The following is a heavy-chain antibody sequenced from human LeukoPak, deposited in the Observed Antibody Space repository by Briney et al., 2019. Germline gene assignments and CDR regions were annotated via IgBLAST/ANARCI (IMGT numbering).Heavy chain of an antibody. CDR1: GGSISSGGYY. J-gene: IGHJ6*02. CDR2: IYYSGST. CDR3: ARDRNYYGMDV. Sequence: SETLSLTCTVSGGSISSGGYYWRWIRQYPGKGLEWIGYIYYSGSTYYDPSLKSRVTISVDTSKNQFSLKLSSVTAADTAVYYCARDRNYYGMDVWGQGTTVTVSS. V-gene: IGHV4-31*03.